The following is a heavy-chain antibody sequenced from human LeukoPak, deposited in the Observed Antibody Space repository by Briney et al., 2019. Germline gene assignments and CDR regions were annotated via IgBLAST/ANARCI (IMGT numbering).Heavy chain of an antibody. CDR2: INPSDGGT. V-gene: IGHV1-46*01. Sequence: ASVKVSCKASGYTFTGYYMHWVRQAPGQGLEWMGRINPSDGGTSYAQKFQGRVTMTRDTSTSTVYMELSRLRSEDTAVYYCARHIHLTGVDYWGRGTLVTVSS. J-gene: IGHJ4*02. CDR1: GYTFTGYY. CDR3: ARHIHLTGVDY. D-gene: IGHD3-9*01.